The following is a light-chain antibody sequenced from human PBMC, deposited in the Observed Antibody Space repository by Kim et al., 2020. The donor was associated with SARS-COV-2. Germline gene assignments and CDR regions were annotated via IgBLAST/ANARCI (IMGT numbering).Light chain of an antibody. CDR1: ETISTS. J-gene: IGKJ2*01. V-gene: IGKV3D-15*01. CDR2: GAS. Sequence: LSVSPGESATLSGRASETISTSLAWYQQRSGHVPRLLIHGASTRAAGVPSRFTGRGSGTEFTLTINSLQSEDFAVYYCQQYYNLYTFGQGTKLEI. CDR3: QQYYNLYT.